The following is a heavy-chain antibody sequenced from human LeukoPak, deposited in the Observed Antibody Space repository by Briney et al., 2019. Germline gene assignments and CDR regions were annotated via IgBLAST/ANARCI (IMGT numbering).Heavy chain of an antibody. J-gene: IGHJ4*02. CDR1: GFTVSSNY. CDR2: IYSGGST. Sequence: PGGSLRLSCAASGFTVSSNYMSWVRQAPGKGLEWVSVIYSGGSTYYADSVKGRFTISRDNSKNTLYLQMNSLRAEDTAVYYCAKDHADSSGYPYYFDYWGQGTLVTVS. CDR3: AKDHADSSGYPYYFDY. V-gene: IGHV3-66*01. D-gene: IGHD3-22*01.